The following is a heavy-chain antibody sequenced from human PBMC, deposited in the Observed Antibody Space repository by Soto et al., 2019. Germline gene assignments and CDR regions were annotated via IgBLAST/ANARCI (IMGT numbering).Heavy chain of an antibody. Sequence: QVQLQESGPGLVKPSVTLSLTCAVSGGSISSTNWWSWVRQPPGKGLEWIGEIDHSGSTNYNPSLKRRVTLSVNKAENQFSRKLRSVTAADTAVFYWARGLIVDYWGQGTLVTVSS. D-gene: IGHD3-16*02. CDR3: ARGLIVDY. CDR1: GGSISSTNW. V-gene: IGHV4-4*02. J-gene: IGHJ4*02. CDR2: IDHSGST.